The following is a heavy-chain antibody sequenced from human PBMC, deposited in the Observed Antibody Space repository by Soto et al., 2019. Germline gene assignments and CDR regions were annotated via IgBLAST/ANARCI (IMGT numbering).Heavy chain of an antibody. J-gene: IGHJ6*02. D-gene: IGHD6-19*01. Sequence: SVKVSCKASGGTFSSYTISWVRQAPGQGLEWMGRIIPILGIANYAQKFQGRVTITADKSTSTAYMELSSLRSEDTAVYYCARHQSAYYSSGWLPPQVLRGFIDGMDVWGQGTTVTVS. V-gene: IGHV1-69*02. CDR3: ARHQSAYYSSGWLPPQVLRGFIDGMDV. CDR1: GGTFSSYT. CDR2: IIPILGIA.